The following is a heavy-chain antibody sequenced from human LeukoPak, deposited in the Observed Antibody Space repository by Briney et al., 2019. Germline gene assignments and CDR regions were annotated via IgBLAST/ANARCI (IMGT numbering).Heavy chain of an antibody. CDR3: VKDRHGDLEN. J-gene: IGHJ4*01. CDR1: GFTFGSYW. CDR2: IWHDGSNK. D-gene: IGHD4-17*01. Sequence: PGGSLRLSCAASGFTFGSYWMSWVRQAPGKGLEWLAIIWHDGSNKYYGDSVKGRFTISRDNSKNTLYLEMNSLRAEDTAVYYCVKDRHGDLENWGQGTLVTVSS. V-gene: IGHV3-33*03.